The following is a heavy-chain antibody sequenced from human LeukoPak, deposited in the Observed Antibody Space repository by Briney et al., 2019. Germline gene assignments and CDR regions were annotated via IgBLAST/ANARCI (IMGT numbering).Heavy chain of an antibody. CDR1: GYTFTSYD. D-gene: IGHD1-26*01. CDR2: MNPNSGNT. Sequence: ASVKVSCKASGYTFTSYDINWVRQATGQGLEWMGWMNPNSGNTGYAQKFQGRVTITRNTSISTAYVELSSLRSEDTAVYYCARDGELRPLDYWGQGTLVTVSS. CDR3: ARDGELRPLDY. V-gene: IGHV1-8*01. J-gene: IGHJ4*02.